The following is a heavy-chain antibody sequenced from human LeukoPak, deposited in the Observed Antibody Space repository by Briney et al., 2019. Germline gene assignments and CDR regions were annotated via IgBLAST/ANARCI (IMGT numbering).Heavy chain of an antibody. J-gene: IGHJ4*02. CDR2: IYSSGST. CDR3: ARDGYSGSDAL. V-gene: IGHV4-59*01. D-gene: IGHD5-12*01. Sequence: SETLSLTCTVSGGSISSYHWSWIRQPPGKGLESIGYIYSSGSTHYNPSLKSRVTISVDTSKNQFSLKLSSVTAADTAVYYCARDGYSGSDALWGQGTLVTVSS. CDR1: GGSISSYH.